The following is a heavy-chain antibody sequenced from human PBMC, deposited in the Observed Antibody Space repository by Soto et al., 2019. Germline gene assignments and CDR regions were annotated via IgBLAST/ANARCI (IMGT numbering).Heavy chain of an antibody. D-gene: IGHD3-3*01. CDR1: GYTFTSYA. CDR3: ARTKVTIFGVANGWFDP. CDR2: INAGNGNT. Sequence: GASVKVSFKASGYTFTSYAMHWLRQAPGQRLEWMGWINAGNGNTKYSQKFQGRVTITRDTSASTAYMELSSLRSEDTAVYYCARTKVTIFGVANGWFDPWGQGTLVTVSS. V-gene: IGHV1-3*01. J-gene: IGHJ5*02.